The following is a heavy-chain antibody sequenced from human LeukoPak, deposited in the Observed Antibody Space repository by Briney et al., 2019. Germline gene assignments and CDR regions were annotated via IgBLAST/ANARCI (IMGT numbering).Heavy chain of an antibody. CDR1: GGSFSGYY. V-gene: IGHV4-34*09. J-gene: IGHJ4*02. D-gene: IGHD3-16*01. CDR3: ARELRPLRFDY. CDR2: IYYSGST. Sequence: SETLSLTCAVYGGSFSGYYWSWIRQPPGKGLEWIGYIYYSGSTYYNPSLKSRVTISVDTSKNQFSLKLSSVTAADTAVYYCARELRPLRFDYWGQGTLVTVSS.